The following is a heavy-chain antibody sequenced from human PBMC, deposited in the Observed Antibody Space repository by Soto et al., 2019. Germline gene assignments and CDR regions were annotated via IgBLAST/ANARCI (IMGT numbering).Heavy chain of an antibody. D-gene: IGHD6-13*01. CDR1: GFTFSSYA. V-gene: IGHV3-23*01. CDR3: AKDRRLAAAGMGWWFDP. CDR2: ISGSGGST. Sequence: GGSLRLSCAASGFTFSSYAMSWVRQAPGKGLEWVSAISGSGGSTYYADSVKGRFTISRDNSKNTLYLQMNSLRAEDTAVYYCAKDRRLAAAGMGWWFDPWGQGTLVTVSS. J-gene: IGHJ5*02.